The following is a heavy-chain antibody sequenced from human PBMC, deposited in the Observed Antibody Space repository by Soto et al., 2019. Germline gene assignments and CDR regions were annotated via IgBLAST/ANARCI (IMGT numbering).Heavy chain of an antibody. D-gene: IGHD3-16*02. Sequence: EVQLLESGGGLVQPGGSLRLSCAASGFTFSSYAMSWVRQAPGKGLAWVSAISGSGGSTYYADSVKGRFTISRDNSKNTLYLQMNSLRAEDTAVYYCAKQNDYIWGSYRSRYYFDYWGQGTLVTVSS. CDR1: GFTFSSYA. CDR2: ISGSGGST. CDR3: AKQNDYIWGSYRSRYYFDY. J-gene: IGHJ4*02. V-gene: IGHV3-23*01.